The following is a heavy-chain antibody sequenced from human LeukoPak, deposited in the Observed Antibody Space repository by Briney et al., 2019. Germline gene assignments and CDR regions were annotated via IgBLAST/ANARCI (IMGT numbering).Heavy chain of an antibody. CDR1: GGSLSGSY. Sequence: SETLSLTCTVSGGSLSGSYWSWIRQPPGKGLEWIGSIYHSGSTYYNPSLKSRVTISLDTSENQFSLKLSSVTAADTAVYYCARDLYSSGWGYFDYWGQGTLVTVSS. D-gene: IGHD6-19*01. J-gene: IGHJ4*02. V-gene: IGHV4-38-2*02. CDR3: ARDLYSSGWGYFDY. CDR2: IYHSGST.